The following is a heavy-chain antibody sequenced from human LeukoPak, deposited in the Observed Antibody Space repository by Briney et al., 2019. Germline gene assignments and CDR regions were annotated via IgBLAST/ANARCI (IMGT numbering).Heavy chain of an antibody. CDR2: INHSGST. J-gene: IGHJ1*01. CDR1: GGSFSGYY. D-gene: IGHD6-19*01. V-gene: IGHV4-34*01. Sequence: SETLSLTCAVYGGSFSGYYWSWIRQPPGKGLEWIGEINHSGSTNYNPSLKSRVTISVDTSKNQFSLKLSSVTAADTAVYYCARERNGYSSGWYFQHWGQGTLVTVSS. CDR3: ARERNGYSSGWYFQH.